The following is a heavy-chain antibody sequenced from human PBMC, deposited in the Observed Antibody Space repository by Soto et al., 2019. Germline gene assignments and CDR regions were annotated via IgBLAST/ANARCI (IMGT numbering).Heavy chain of an antibody. CDR2: ISPYNGTT. V-gene: IGHV1-18*04. CDR1: GYTFTTYG. J-gene: IGHJ6*02. D-gene: IGHD1-1*01. Sequence: ASVKVSCKASGYTFTTYGISWVRQAPGQGLGWMGWISPYNGTTKYAEKFQGEMTMTTDTATSTAYMDLRSLRSDDTAVYYCARDGERDTGLNFYYYLHGMDAWGQGTRVTVSS. CDR3: ARDGERDTGLNFYYYLHGMDA.